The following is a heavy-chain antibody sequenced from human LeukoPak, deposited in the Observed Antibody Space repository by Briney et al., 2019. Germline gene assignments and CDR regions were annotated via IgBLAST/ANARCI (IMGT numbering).Heavy chain of an antibody. CDR1: GGSISSGGYS. CDR2: IYYSGST. V-gene: IGHV4-30-2*03. CDR3: ASNSGWYLGYFDY. J-gene: IGHJ4*02. D-gene: IGHD6-19*01. Sequence: PSETLSLTCAVSGGSISSGGYSWSWIRQPPGKGLEWIGSIYYSGSTYYNPSLKSRVTISVDTSKNQFSLKLSSVTAADTAVYYCASNSGWYLGYFDYWGQGTLVTVSS.